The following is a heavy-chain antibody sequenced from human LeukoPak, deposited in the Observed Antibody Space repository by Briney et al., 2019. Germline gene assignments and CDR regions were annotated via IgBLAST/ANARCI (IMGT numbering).Heavy chain of an antibody. CDR3: APLDSTKSVF. D-gene: IGHD2-2*01. CDR2: IKQDGSEE. Sequence: QAGGSLRLTCVTSEFRSGRDWISWFRQAPGKGLEWVACIKQDGSEEYYVGSVRGRFTVSVDNGKNSLYLQMNSLRAEDTARYYCAPLDSTKSVFWGRGTAVTVSS. CDR1: EFRSGRDW. J-gene: IGHJ1*01. V-gene: IGHV3-7*01.